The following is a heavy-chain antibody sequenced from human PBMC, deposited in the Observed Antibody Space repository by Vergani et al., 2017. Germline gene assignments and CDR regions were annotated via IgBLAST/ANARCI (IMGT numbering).Heavy chain of an antibody. J-gene: IGHJ3*02. Sequence: EVQLLESGGGLVQPGGSLRLSCAASGFTFSSYAMSWVRQAPGKGLEWVSVIYSGGSSTYYADSVKGRFTISRDTSKNTLYLQMNSLRAEDTAVYYCAKVWRYCSSTSCYTDAFDIWGQGTMVTVSS. CDR2: IYSGGSST. D-gene: IGHD2-2*02. CDR1: GFTFSSYA. CDR3: AKVWRYCSSTSCYTDAFDI. V-gene: IGHV3-23*03.